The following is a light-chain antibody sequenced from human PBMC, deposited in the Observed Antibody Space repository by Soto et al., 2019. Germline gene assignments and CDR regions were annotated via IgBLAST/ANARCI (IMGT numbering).Light chain of an antibody. J-gene: IGKJ5*01. Sequence: DIVMTQSPDSLAVSLGERAPINCKSSQSVLYSSNNKNYLAWYQQKPGHPPKVLIYWASTRESGVPDRFSGSGSGTDFTLTISILQAEDLAVYYCQQYHSIPITFGQGTRLEIK. CDR1: QSVLYSSNNKNY. V-gene: IGKV4-1*01. CDR2: WAS. CDR3: QQYHSIPIT.